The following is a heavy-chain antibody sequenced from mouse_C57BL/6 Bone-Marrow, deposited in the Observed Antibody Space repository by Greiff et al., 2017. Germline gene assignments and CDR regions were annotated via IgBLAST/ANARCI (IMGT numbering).Heavy chain of an antibody. J-gene: IGHJ4*01. CDR2: ISYSGST. V-gene: IGHV3-8*01. CDR3: ARVYYGSDYAMDY. CDR1: GYSITSDY. Sequence: EVKLVESGPGLAKPSQTLSLTCSVTGYSITSDYWNWIRKFPGNKLEYIGYISYSGSTYYNPSLKSRLSITRDTSKNQYYLQLNSVTTEDTATYYCARVYYGSDYAMDYWGQGTSVTVSS. D-gene: IGHD1-1*01.